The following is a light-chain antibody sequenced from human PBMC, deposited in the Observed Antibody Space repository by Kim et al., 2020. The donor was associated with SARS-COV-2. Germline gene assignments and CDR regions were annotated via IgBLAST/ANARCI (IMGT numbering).Light chain of an antibody. CDR2: GAF. CDR3: QQYNRWPPWT. J-gene: IGKJ2*02. Sequence: VSPGERAALPCRASQSLDSNLAWYQHKPGQAPRLLIYGAFTRATGVPARVSGSGSGTEYTLTISNLQSQDSAVYYCQQYNRWPPWTFGQGTKLEIK. V-gene: IGKV3-15*01. CDR1: QSLDSN.